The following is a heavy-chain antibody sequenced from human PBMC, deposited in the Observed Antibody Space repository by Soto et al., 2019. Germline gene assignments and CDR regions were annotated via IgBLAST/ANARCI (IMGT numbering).Heavy chain of an antibody. CDR1: GGSISSGGYY. V-gene: IGHV4-31*03. CDR3: ARDSMVRGVKDYGMDV. J-gene: IGHJ6*02. D-gene: IGHD3-10*01. Sequence: QVQLQESGPGLVKPSQTLSLTCTVSGGSISSGGYYWSWIRQHPGKGLEWIGYIYYSGSTYYNPSLKSRVTISVDTSKNQFSPKLSSVTAADTAVYYCARDSMVRGVKDYGMDVWGQGTTVTVSS. CDR2: IYYSGST.